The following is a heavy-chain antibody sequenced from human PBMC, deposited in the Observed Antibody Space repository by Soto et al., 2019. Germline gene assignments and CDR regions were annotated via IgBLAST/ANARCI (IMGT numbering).Heavy chain of an antibody. D-gene: IGHD3-22*01. CDR3: ARALYYYDSSGYCPFDY. J-gene: IGHJ4*02. CDR2: INHSGST. Sequence: QVQLQQWGAGLLKPSETLSLTCAVYGGSFSGYYWSWIRQPPGKGLEWIGEINHSGSTNYNPSLMSRVTISVDTSKNQFSLKLSSVTAADTAVYYCARALYYYDSSGYCPFDYWGQGTLVTVSS. CDR1: GGSFSGYY. V-gene: IGHV4-34*01.